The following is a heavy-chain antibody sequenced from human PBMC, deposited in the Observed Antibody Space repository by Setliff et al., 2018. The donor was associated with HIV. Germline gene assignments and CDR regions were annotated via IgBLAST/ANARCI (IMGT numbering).Heavy chain of an antibody. CDR1: DDSITTHY. D-gene: IGHD6-6*01. V-gene: IGHV4-59*11. CDR2: IYSGGSS. CDR3: AREWVSSSQSSCAFDI. Sequence: SETLSLTCTVSDDSITTHYWSWIRQPPGKGLEWIGYIYSGGSSNYNPSLKSRSSVSMDMSRKQFSLKLTSVTAADTAIYYCAREWVSSSQSSCAFDIWGQGTMVTVSS. J-gene: IGHJ3*02.